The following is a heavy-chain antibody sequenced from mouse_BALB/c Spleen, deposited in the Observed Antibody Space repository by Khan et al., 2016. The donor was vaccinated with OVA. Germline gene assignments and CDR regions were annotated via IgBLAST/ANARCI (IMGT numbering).Heavy chain of an antibody. CDR1: GFSFTSYT. V-gene: IGHV5-6-4*01. CDR2: ISSGSTYT. J-gene: IGHJ1*01. Sequence: EVELVESGGGLVRPGGSLKLSCAAYGFSFTSYTMSWVRQTPEKRLEWVATISSGSTYTYYPDSVKGRFTISRDNAKNTLYLQMSSLKSEDTAMYYCTRDGNYAHWYFDVWGAGTTVTVSS. CDR3: TRDGNYAHWYFDV. D-gene: IGHD2-1*01.